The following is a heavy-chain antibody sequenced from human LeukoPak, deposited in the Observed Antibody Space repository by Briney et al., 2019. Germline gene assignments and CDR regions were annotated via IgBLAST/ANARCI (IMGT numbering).Heavy chain of an antibody. D-gene: IGHD7-27*01. CDR2: IRSDGSNK. CDR1: GFTFSSYG. Sequence: GGSLRLSCAASGFTFSSYGMHWVRQAPGKGLEWVAFIRSDGSNKYYADSVKGRFTISRDNSKNTLYLQMNCLRAEDTAVYYSAKDPGVDYWGQGTLVTVSS. J-gene: IGHJ4*02. CDR3: AKDPGVDY. V-gene: IGHV3-30*02.